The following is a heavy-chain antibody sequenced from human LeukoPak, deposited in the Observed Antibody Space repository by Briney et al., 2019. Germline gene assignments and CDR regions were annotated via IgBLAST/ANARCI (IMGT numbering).Heavy chain of an antibody. CDR3: AREGSGYDV. CDR2: IQQDGGQK. Sequence: PGGSLRLSCAASGFTLSNHWMSWVRQAPGKGLEWVANIQQDGGQKNYVDSVKGRFTIFRDNAKNSLSLQMNSLRAEDTGIYYCAREGSGYDVWGQGTLVTVSA. V-gene: IGHV3-7*01. CDR1: GFTLSNHW. J-gene: IGHJ4*02. D-gene: IGHD2-15*01.